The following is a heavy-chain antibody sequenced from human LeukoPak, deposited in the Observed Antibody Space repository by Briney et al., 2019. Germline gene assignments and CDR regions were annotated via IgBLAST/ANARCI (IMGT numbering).Heavy chain of an antibody. J-gene: IGHJ6*03. CDR3: VRVHRHTLTTDYYYYMDV. CDR2: INHSGST. CDR1: GGSFSGYY. V-gene: IGHV4-34*01. Sequence: PSETLSLTCAVYGGSFSGYYWSWIRQPPGKGLEWIGEINHSGSTNYNPSLKSRVTISVDTSKNQFSLKLSSVTAADTAVYYCVRVHRHTLTTDYYYYMDVWGKGTTVTVSS. D-gene: IGHD4-17*01.